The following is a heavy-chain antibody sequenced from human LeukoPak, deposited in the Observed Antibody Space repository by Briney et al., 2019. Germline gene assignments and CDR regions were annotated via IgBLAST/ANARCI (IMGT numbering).Heavy chain of an antibody. V-gene: IGHV3-23*01. CDR1: GFTLSTNA. J-gene: IGHJ4*02. Sequence: GGSLRLSCLTSGFTLSTNAMSWVRQAPGKGLEWISGISGSGASTYYADSVKGRFTISRDDSRNTLYLEMNSLRGDDTAVYYCAKDVGKWESLHFFDYWGQGTLVTVSS. CDR2: ISGSGAST. D-gene: IGHD1-26*01. CDR3: AKDVGKWESLHFFDY.